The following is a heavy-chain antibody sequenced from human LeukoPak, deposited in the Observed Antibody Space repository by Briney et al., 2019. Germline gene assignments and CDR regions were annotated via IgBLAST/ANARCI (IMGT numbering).Heavy chain of an antibody. D-gene: IGHD4-23*01. V-gene: IGHV1-2*02. J-gene: IGHJ1*01. CDR1: GYTFTGYY. CDR3: ATDVVTGTANEYFQH. CDR2: INPNSGGT. Sequence: ASVKVSCKASGYTFTGYYMHWVRQAPGQGLEWMGWINPNSGGTNYAQKFQGRVTMTRDTSISTAYMELSRLRSDDTAVYYCATDVVTGTANEYFQHWGQGTLVTVSS.